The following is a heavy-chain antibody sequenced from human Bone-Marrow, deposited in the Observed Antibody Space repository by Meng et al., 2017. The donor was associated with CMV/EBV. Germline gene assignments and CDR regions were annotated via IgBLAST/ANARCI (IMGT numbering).Heavy chain of an antibody. Sequence: GESLKISCAASGFTFINDWMSWVRQAPGKGLEWVGRIKSKTDGGTTDYAAPVKGRFTISRDDSKNTLYLQMNSLKTEDTAVYYCTTRSNYYYYGMDVWGQGTTVTVSS. CDR1: GFTFINDW. CDR2: IKSKTDGGTT. CDR3: TTRSNYYYYGMDV. J-gene: IGHJ6*02. D-gene: IGHD5/OR15-5a*01. V-gene: IGHV3-15*01.